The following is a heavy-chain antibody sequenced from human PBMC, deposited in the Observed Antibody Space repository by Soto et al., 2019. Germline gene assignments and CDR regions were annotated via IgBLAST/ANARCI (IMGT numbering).Heavy chain of an antibody. Sequence: GESLKISCKGSGYSFTSYWIGWVRQMPGKSLEWMGIIYPGDSDTRYSPSFQGQVTISADKSISTAYLQWSSLKASDTAMYYCARCGMVRGVIRGDYYYGMDVWGQGTTVTVSS. D-gene: IGHD3-10*01. J-gene: IGHJ6*02. CDR3: ARCGMVRGVIRGDYYYGMDV. CDR1: GYSFTSYW. CDR2: IYPGDSDT. V-gene: IGHV5-51*01.